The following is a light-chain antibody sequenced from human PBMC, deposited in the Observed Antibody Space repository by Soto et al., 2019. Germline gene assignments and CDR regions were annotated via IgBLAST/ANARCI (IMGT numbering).Light chain of an antibody. V-gene: IGKV1-33*01. CDR2: DTS. J-gene: IGKJ4*01. CDR1: QDISNY. Sequence: RMTDSACSPSASVGDRVTIICQASQDISNYLNWYQQKPGKAPKLLIYDTSNLEAGVPSRFSGSGSGTDFIFIISSLQPEDIATYYCQQDDNITQNFGGGSKVEI. CDR3: QQDDNITQN.